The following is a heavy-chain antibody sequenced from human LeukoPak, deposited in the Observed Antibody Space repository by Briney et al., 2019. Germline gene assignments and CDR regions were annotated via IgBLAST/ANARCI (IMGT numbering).Heavy chain of an antibody. CDR3: ASHGVVNNVIDY. Sequence: SETLSLTCTVSGDSINSYYWSWIRQPAGKGLEWIGRLYTNGSPNYNPSLKSRVTVSVDTSKNQFSLKLSSVTAADTAVYYCASHGVVNNVIDYWGQGTLVTVSS. CDR2: LYTNGSP. J-gene: IGHJ4*02. CDR1: GDSINSYY. V-gene: IGHV4-4*07. D-gene: IGHD3-3*01.